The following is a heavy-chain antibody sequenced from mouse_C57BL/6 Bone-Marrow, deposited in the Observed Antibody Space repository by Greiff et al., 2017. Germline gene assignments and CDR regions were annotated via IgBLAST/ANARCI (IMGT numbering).Heavy chain of an antibody. J-gene: IGHJ2*01. CDR3: AIDSRRGY. Sequence: VQLQQSGAELVRPGASVKLSCKASGYTFTDYYINWVKQRPGQGLEWIARIYPGSGNTYYNEKFKGKATLTAEKSSSTAYMQLSSLTSEDSAVYFCAIDSRRGYWGQGTTLTVSS. V-gene: IGHV1-76*01. CDR1: GYTFTDYY. CDR2: IYPGSGNT. D-gene: IGHD3-2*01.